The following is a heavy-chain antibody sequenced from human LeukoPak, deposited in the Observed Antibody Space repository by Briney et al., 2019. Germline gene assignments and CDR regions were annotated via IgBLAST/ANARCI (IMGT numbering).Heavy chain of an antibody. CDR2: ISGSGGST. V-gene: IGHV3-23*01. D-gene: IGHD1-26*01. J-gene: IGHJ4*02. CDR3: AKGSSGSYFYYFDY. Sequence: GGSLRLSCAASGFTFSSYWMSWVRQAPGKGLEWVSAISGSGGSTYYADSVKGRFTISRDNSKNTLYLQMNSLRAEDTAVYYCAKGSSGSYFYYFDYWGQGTLVTVSS. CDR1: GFTFSSYW.